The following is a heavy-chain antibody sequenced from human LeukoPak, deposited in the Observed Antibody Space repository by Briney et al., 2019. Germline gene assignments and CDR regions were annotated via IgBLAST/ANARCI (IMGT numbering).Heavy chain of an antibody. CDR2: INHSGST. CDR3: ARAHPGYYYVSSGYSH. Sequence: MSSETLSLTCAVYGGSFSGYYWSWIRQPPGKGLEWIGEINHSGSTNYNPSLKSRVTISVDTSKNQFSLKLSSVTAADTAVYYCARAHPGYYYVSSGYSHWGQETLVPFS. V-gene: IGHV4-34*01. CDR1: GGSFSGYY. J-gene: IGHJ4*02. D-gene: IGHD3-22*01.